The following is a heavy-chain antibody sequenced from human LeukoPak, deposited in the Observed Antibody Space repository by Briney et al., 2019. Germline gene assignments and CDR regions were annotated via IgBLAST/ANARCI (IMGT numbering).Heavy chain of an antibody. J-gene: IGHJ4*02. V-gene: IGHV4-39*07. CDR1: GGSISSSSYY. Sequence: NPSETLSLTCTVSGGSISSSSYYWGWIRQPPGKGLEWIGSIYYSGSTYYNPSLKSRVTISVDTSKNQFSLKLSSVTAADTAVYYCATQNTYDILTGYPGGDDYWGQGTLVTVSS. CDR3: ATQNTYDILTGYPGGDDY. CDR2: IYYSGST. D-gene: IGHD3-9*01.